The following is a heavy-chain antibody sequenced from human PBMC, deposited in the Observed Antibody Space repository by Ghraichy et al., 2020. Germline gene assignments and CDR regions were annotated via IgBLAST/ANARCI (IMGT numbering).Heavy chain of an antibody. J-gene: IGHJ5*02. V-gene: IGHV4-39*01. CDR2: TYYTGSS. Sequence: SETLSLTCTVSGGSISSTSYYWGWIRQPPGKGLEWIGTTYYTGSSFYNPSLKSRVTRSVDRSSNQISLKVNSVTAADTAVYYCARHWRPGYSGSWRSANCFDPWGQGTLVTVSS. D-gene: IGHD6-13*01. CDR1: GGSISSTSYY. CDR3: ARHWRPGYSGSWRSANCFDP.